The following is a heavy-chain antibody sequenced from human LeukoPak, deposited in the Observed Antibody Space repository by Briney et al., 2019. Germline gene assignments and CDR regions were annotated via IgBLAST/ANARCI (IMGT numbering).Heavy chain of an antibody. Sequence: SETLSLTCAVYGGSFSGYYWSWIRQPPGKGLEWIGEINHSGSTNYNPSLKSRVTISVDTSKNQFSLKLSSVTAADTAVYYCARDHYYDSSGYYSYYYYGMDVWGQGTTVTVPS. J-gene: IGHJ6*02. CDR3: ARDHYYDSSGYYSYYYYGMDV. D-gene: IGHD3-22*01. V-gene: IGHV4-34*01. CDR2: INHSGST. CDR1: GGSFSGYY.